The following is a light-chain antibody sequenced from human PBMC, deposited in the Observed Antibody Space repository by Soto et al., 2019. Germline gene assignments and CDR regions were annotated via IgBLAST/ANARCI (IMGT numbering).Light chain of an antibody. J-gene: IGLJ2*01. Sequence: QSVLTQPASVSGSPGQSITISCTGTNSDIGGYNYVSWYQQHPGKAPKLMIYDVSNRPSGVSYRLSGSKSGNTASLTISGLQAEDEADYYCSSYTSRSTLGVFGGGTKVTVL. CDR1: NSDIGGYNY. CDR3: SSYTSRSTLGV. CDR2: DVS. V-gene: IGLV2-14*03.